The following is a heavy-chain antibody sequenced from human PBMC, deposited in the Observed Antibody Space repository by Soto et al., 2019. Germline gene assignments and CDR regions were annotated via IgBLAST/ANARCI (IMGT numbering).Heavy chain of an antibody. CDR2: ISFDGRNK. J-gene: IGHJ4*02. Sequence: PGGSLRLSCVASALTFSNYERHWVCQASDKGMTCVAVISFDGRNKFYADSVKGRFSICRDNSKNTVFLQMNSLRTEDTGVYYCARVLPVLPSSMPGCLDYWGQGAMVTVSS. D-gene: IGHD2-2*01. CDR3: ARVLPVLPSSMPGCLDY. CDR1: ALTFSNYE. V-gene: IGHV3-30*04.